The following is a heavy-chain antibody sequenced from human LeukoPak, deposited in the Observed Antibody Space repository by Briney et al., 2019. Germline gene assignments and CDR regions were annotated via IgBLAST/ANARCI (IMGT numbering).Heavy chain of an antibody. CDR2: FDPEGGEA. CDR1: RYTLTELS. D-gene: IGHD2-2*01. CDR3: ASGGLVVPAAIPSDY. J-gene: IGHJ4*02. Sequence: ASVKVSCKVSRYTLTELSMHWVRQAPGKGLEWMGGFDPEGGEAIYAQKFQGRVTITADESTSTAYMELSSLRSEDTAVYYCASGGLVVPAAIPSDYWGQGTLVTVSS. V-gene: IGHV1-24*01.